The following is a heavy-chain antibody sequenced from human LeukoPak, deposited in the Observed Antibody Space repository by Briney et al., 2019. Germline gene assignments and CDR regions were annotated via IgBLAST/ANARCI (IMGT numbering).Heavy chain of an antibody. Sequence: SETLSLTCTVSGYSISSGFYWGWIRQPPGKGLEWIGTIYHSGSTDYNPSLKSRVTISVDTSKNQFSLKLSSVTAADTAVYYCARRGDRDYGDYRWFDSWGQGTVVIVSS. CDR3: ARRGDRDYGDYRWFDS. D-gene: IGHD4-17*01. J-gene: IGHJ5*01. V-gene: IGHV4-38-2*02. CDR1: GYSISSGFY. CDR2: IYHSGST.